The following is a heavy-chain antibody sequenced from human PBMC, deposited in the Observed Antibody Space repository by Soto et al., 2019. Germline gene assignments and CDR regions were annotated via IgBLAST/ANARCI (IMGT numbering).Heavy chain of an antibody. V-gene: IGHV4-61*01. CDR2: TYYSGST. J-gene: IGHJ5*01. CDR3: ARGVLRFLQWFDS. CDR1: GDSVSSGSYY. Sequence: PSETLSLTCTVSGDSVSSGSYYWTWIRQSPGKGLEWIGYTYYSGSTNYNPSLKCRVSVSLDTAKNQFSLKLTSVTAADTAVYYCARGVLRFLQWFDSWGQGTLVTVSS. D-gene: IGHD3-3*01.